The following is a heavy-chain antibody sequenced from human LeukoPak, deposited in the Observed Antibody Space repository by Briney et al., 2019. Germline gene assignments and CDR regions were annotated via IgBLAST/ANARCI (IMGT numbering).Heavy chain of an antibody. CDR1: GFTFEDYA. D-gene: IGHD3-22*01. V-gene: IGHV4-30-2*01. CDR2: IYHSGST. Sequence: LRLSCAASGFTFEDYAMHWVRQPPGKGLEWIGYIYHSGSTYYNPSLKSRVTISVDRSKNQFSLKLSSVTAADTAVYYCARVDGSGRDDAFDIWGQGTMVTVSS. CDR3: ARVDGSGRDDAFDI. J-gene: IGHJ3*02.